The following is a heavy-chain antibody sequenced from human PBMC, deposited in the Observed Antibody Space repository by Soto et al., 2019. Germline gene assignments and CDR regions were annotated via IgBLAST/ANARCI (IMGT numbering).Heavy chain of an antibody. J-gene: IGHJ6*02. CDR1: GGSVSSGSYY. CDR2: IYYSGST. V-gene: IGHV4-61*01. Sequence: SETLSLTCPVSGGSVSSGSYYWSWIRQPPGKGLEWIGYIYYSGSTNYNPSLKGRVTISVDTSKNQFSLKLSSVTAADTAVYYCARDASHEDEYYYYGMDVWGQGTTVTVSS. CDR3: ARDASHEDEYYYYGMDV.